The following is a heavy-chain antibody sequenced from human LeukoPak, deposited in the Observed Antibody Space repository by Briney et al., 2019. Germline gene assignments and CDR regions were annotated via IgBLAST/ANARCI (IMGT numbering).Heavy chain of an antibody. CDR3: ARGQGVFDP. V-gene: IGHV4-34*01. J-gene: IGHJ5*02. D-gene: IGHD3-16*01. CDR1: GGSFSGYY. CDR2: INHSGST. Sequence: SETLSLTCAVYGGSFSGYYWSWIRQPPGKGLEWIGEINHSGSTNYNPSLKSRVTISVDTSKIQFSLKLSSVTAADTAVYYCARGQGVFDPWGQGTLVTVSS.